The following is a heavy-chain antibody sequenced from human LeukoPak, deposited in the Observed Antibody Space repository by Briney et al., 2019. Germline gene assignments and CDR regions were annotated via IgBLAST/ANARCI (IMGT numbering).Heavy chain of an antibody. CDR3: AKGGSDTAMAYDY. CDR2: ISYDGSNK. V-gene: IGHV3-30-3*01. Sequence: PGGSLRLSCAASGFTFSSYAMHWVRQAPGKGLEWVAVISYDGSNKYYADSVKGRFTISRDNSKNTLYLQMNSLRAEDTALYYCAKGGSDTAMAYDYWGQGTLVTVSS. D-gene: IGHD5-18*01. J-gene: IGHJ4*02. CDR1: GFTFSSYA.